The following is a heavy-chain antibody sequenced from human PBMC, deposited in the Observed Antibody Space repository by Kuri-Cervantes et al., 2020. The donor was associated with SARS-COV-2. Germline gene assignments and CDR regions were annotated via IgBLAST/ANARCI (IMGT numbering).Heavy chain of an antibody. CDR3: ARDKQLGRRGNWFDP. CDR1: GFTFSSYT. D-gene: IGHD1-1*01. Sequence: GESLKISCAASGFTFSSYTMHWVRQAPGKGLEWVALISYDGSNKYYADSVKGRFTISRDNSKNTLYLQMNSLRAEDTAVYYCARDKQLGRRGNWFDPWGQGTLVTVSS. CDR2: ISYDGSNK. V-gene: IGHV3-30*01. J-gene: IGHJ5*02.